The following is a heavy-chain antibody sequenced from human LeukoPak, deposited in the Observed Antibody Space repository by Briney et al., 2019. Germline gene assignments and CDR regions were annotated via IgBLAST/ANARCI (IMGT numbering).Heavy chain of an antibody. V-gene: IGHV4-39*01. J-gene: IGHJ4*02. Sequence: SETLSLTCTVSGGSISSSSYYWGWIRQPPGKGLEWIGSIYYSGSTYYNPSLKSRVTISVDTSKNQFSLKLSSVTAADTAVYYCASMRSRYYYDSSGYSPYYFDYWGQGTLVTVSS. D-gene: IGHD3-22*01. CDR2: IYYSGST. CDR3: ASMRSRYYYDSSGYSPYYFDY. CDR1: GGSISSSSYY.